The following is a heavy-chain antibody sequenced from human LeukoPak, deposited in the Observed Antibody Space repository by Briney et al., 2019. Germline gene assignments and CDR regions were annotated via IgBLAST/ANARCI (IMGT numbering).Heavy chain of an antibody. Sequence: EASVKVSCKASGYTFTSYGISWVRQAPGQGLEWMGWISAYNGNTNYAQKLQGRVTMTRDTSTSTVYMELSSLRSEDTAVYYCARSIGVMIGVDYWGQGTLVTVSS. CDR1: GYTFTSYG. D-gene: IGHD3-22*01. V-gene: IGHV1-18*01. CDR3: ARSIGVMIGVDY. J-gene: IGHJ4*02. CDR2: ISAYNGNT.